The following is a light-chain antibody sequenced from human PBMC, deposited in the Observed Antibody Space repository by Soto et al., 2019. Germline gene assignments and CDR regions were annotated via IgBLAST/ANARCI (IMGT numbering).Light chain of an antibody. V-gene: IGKV1-5*03. J-gene: IGKJ1*01. Sequence: DIQMTLSPFTLSVVLVDRVTITCVASQTISSWLAWYQQKPGKAPKLLIYKASTLKSGVPSRFSGSGSGTEFTLTISSLQPHDFATYYCQHYNSYSEAFGQGTKVDIK. CDR2: KAS. CDR1: QTISSW. CDR3: QHYNSYSEA.